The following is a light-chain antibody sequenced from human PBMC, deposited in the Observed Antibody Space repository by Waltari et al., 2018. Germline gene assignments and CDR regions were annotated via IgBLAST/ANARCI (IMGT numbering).Light chain of an antibody. CDR1: SSNIGNND. CDR2: DNH. V-gene: IGLV1-51*01. Sequence: QSVLTPPPSVSAAPGQKVTISCSGISSNIGNNDVSWYRKFPGTVPNLPTTDNHRRPSGIPDRFCASKSGTAATLGITGLQTGDEADYDCATWDISLRAGVFGGGT. J-gene: IGLJ2*01. CDR3: ATWDISLRAGV.